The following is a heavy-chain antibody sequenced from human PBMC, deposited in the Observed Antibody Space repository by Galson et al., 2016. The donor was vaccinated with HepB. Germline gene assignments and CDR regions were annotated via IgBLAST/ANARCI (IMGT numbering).Heavy chain of an antibody. J-gene: IGHJ6*02. CDR3: ARPSPGYKDGMDV. CDR2: INPSDSKI. V-gene: IGHV5-51*01. Sequence: QSGAEVKKPGESLRISCKASGYSFPNYYIGWVRHMPGKGLGWMGIINPSDSKIRYSPSLQGEVTLSVDKSINTAYLEWSSLNASDTAMYYCARPSPGYKDGMDVWGQGTTVTVSS. CDR1: GYSFPNYY. D-gene: IGHD3-10*01.